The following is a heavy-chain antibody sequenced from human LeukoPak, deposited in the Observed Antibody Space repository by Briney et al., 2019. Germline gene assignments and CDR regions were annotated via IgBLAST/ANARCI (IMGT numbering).Heavy chain of an antibody. Sequence: GASVKVSCKASGYTFTSDYINWVRQATGQGLEWMGWINPNSGNTGYAQKFQGRVTMTRNTSISTAYMELSSLRSEDTAVYYCARCFSTSWYCYFDFWGQGTLVTVSS. V-gene: IGHV1-8*01. CDR2: INPNSGNT. J-gene: IGHJ4*02. CDR3: ARCFSTSWYCYFDF. CDR1: GYTFTSDY. D-gene: IGHD6-13*01.